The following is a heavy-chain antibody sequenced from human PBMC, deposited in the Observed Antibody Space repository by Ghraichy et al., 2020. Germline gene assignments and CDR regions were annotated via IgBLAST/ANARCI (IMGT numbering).Heavy chain of an antibody. CDR3: ARNQKYCSSTSCYVYFDY. J-gene: IGHJ4*02. Sequence: TLSLTCTVSGGSISSYYWSWIRQPPGKGLEWIGYIYYSGSTNYNPSLKSRVTISVDTSKNQFSLKLSSVTAADTAVYYCARNQKYCSSTSCYVYFDYWGQGTLVTVSS. D-gene: IGHD2-2*01. V-gene: IGHV4-59*01. CDR1: GGSISSYY. CDR2: IYYSGST.